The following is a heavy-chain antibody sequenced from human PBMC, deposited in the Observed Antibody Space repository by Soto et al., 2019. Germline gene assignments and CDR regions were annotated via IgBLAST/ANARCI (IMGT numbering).Heavy chain of an antibody. CDR3: ARDYYDSSGSWGE. D-gene: IGHD3-22*01. CDR2: IDYSGTT. CDR1: RGSISSSSYY. J-gene: IGHJ4*02. Sequence: QLQLQESGPGLVKPSETLSLTCTVSRGSISSSSYYWGWIRQPPGKGLEWIGSIDYSGTTYYNPSLKRRVTISVDTSKNQFSLKLTSVTAADTAVYYCARDYYDSSGSWGEWGQGTLVTVSS. V-gene: IGHV4-39*02.